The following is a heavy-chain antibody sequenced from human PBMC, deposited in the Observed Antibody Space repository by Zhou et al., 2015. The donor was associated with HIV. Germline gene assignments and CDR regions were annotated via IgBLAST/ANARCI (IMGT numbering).Heavy chain of an antibody. J-gene: IGHJ3*01. CDR3: ARSRAYYYDTPDNHGAFDL. D-gene: IGHD3-22*01. CDR2: IIPFFGTA. V-gene: IGHV1-69*06. CDR1: EGTFRSFG. Sequence: QVQLVQSGAEVKKPGSSVNVSCKASEGTFRSFGISFVRQAPGQGLEWMGRIIPFFGTANYPQTFQGRVTITADKFTRTAYMELSSLRSEDTAVYYCARSRAYYYDTPDNHGAFDLWGQGTVVTVST.